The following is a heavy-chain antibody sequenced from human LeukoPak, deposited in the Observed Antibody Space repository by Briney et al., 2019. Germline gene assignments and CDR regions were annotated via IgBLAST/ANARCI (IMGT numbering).Heavy chain of an antibody. CDR2: ISWNSGSI. Sequence: GRSLRLSRAASGFTFDDYAMHWVRQAPGKGLEWVSGISWNSGSIGYADSVKGRFTISRDNAKNSLYLQMNSLRAEDMALYYCAKDRSGSWYGGATIFDYWGQGILVTVSS. J-gene: IGHJ4*02. CDR1: GFTFDDYA. D-gene: IGHD6-13*01. V-gene: IGHV3-9*03. CDR3: AKDRSGSWYGGATIFDY.